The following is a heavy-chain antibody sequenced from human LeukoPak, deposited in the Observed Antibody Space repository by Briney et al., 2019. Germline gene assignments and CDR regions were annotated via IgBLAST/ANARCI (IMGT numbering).Heavy chain of an antibody. CDR2: IYYSGST. V-gene: IGHV4-59*08. CDR3: ARHGAAAGTFYY. J-gene: IGHJ4*02. CDR1: GGSISSYY. Sequence: SETLSLTCTVSGGSISSYYWSWIRQPPGKGLEWIGYIYYSGSTNYNPSLKSRVTISVDTSKNQFSLKLSSVTAADTAVYYCARHGAAAGTFYYWGQGTLVTVSS. D-gene: IGHD6-13*01.